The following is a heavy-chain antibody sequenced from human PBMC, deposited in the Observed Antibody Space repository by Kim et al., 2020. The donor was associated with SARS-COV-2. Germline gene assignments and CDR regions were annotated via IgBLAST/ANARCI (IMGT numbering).Heavy chain of an antibody. Sequence: GGSLRLSCAASGFTFSSYAMSWVRQAPGKGLEWVSGISGSGGSTYYADSGKGRFTISRDNSKKTLYLQMNSLRAEDTAVYYCAKAEYYDSSGYQAHGAFDIWGQGTMVTVSS. CDR3: AKAEYYDSSGYQAHGAFDI. V-gene: IGHV3-23*01. J-gene: IGHJ3*02. CDR1: GFTFSSYA. D-gene: IGHD3-22*01. CDR2: ISGSGGST.